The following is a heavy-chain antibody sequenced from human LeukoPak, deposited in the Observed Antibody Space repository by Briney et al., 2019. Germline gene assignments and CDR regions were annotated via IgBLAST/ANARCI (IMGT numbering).Heavy chain of an antibody. Sequence: GESLRLSCAASGFTFSRYWMSWVRQAPGQGLDWVAPIKQDGSETYYVDSVKGRFTISRDNAKNSLHLQMNSLRAEDAAVFYCARMDYYTSGTYTYPNFDYWGQGTLVTVSS. D-gene: IGHD3-10*01. V-gene: IGHV3-7*03. CDR1: GFTFSRYW. J-gene: IGHJ4*02. CDR2: IKQDGSET. CDR3: ARMDYYTSGTYTYPNFDY.